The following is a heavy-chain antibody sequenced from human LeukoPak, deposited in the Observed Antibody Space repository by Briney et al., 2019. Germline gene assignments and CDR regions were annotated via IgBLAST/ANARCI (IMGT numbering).Heavy chain of an antibody. CDR3: ARIVPICSSTSCYDV. D-gene: IGHD2-2*01. CDR2: IIPIFGTA. Sequence: EASVKVSCKASGGTFSSYAISWVRQAPGQGLEWMGGIIPIFGTANYAQKFQGRVTITADESTSTAYMELSSLRSEDTAVYYCARIVPICSSTSCYDVWGEGTTVTVSS. V-gene: IGHV1-69*01. CDR1: GGTFSSYA. J-gene: IGHJ6*04.